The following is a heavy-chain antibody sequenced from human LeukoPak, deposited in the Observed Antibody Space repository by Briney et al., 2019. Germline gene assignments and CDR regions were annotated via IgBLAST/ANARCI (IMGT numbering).Heavy chain of an antibody. J-gene: IGHJ5*02. D-gene: IGHD2-2*02. V-gene: IGHV4-59*01. CDR1: GGSISSYY. CDR2: IYYSGST. CDR3: ARTRLVVVPAAISYNWFDP. Sequence: SETLSLTCTVSGGSISSYYWSWIRQPQGKGLEWIGYIYYSGSTNYNPSLKSRVTISVDTSKNQFSLKLSSVTAADTAVYYCARTRLVVVPAAISYNWFDPWGQGTLVTVSS.